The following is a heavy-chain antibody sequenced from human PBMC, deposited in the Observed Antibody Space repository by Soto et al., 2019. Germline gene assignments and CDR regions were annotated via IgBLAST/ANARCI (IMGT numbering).Heavy chain of an antibody. V-gene: IGHV4-39*01. D-gene: IGHD2-21*01. CDR3: ARHCQRWSLRWCAFDI. Sequence: SETLSLTCTVSGGSISSSSYYWGWIRQPPGKGLEWIGSIYYSGSTYYNPSLKSRVTISVDTSKNQFSLKLSSVTAADTAAYYCARHCQRWSLRWCAFDIWGQGTMVTVPS. CDR1: GGSISSSSYY. CDR2: IYYSGST. J-gene: IGHJ3*02.